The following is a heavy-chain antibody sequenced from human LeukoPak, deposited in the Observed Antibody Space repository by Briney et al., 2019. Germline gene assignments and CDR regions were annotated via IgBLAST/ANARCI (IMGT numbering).Heavy chain of an antibody. CDR1: GFTFSSYW. V-gene: IGHV3-74*01. J-gene: IGHJ6*03. CDR3: ARAGGREAARPQVAYYYYMDV. CDR2: INTDGSST. Sequence: GGSLRLSCAASGFTFSSYWMHWVRQAPGKGLVWVSRINTDGSSTSYADSVKGRFTISRDNAKNTLYLQMNSLRAEDTAVYYCARAGGREAARPQVAYYYYMDVWGKGTTVTVSS. D-gene: IGHD6-6*01.